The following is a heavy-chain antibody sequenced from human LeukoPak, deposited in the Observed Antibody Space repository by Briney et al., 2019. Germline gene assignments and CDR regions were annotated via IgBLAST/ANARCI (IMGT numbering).Heavy chain of an antibody. CDR3: ARGGSGSFEFDY. CDR2: ISSSSSYI. V-gene: IGHV3-21*05. CDR1: GFTFSSYA. J-gene: IGHJ4*02. Sequence: GGSLRLSCAASGFTFSSYAMSWVRQAPGKGLEWVSYISSSSSYIYYADSVTGRFTISRDNAKNSLYLQMNSLRAEDTSVYECARGGSGSFEFDYWGQGTLVTVS. D-gene: IGHD1-26*01.